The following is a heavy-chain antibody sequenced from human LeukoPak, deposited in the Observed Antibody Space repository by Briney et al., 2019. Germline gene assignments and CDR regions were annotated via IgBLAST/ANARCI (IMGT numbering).Heavy chain of an antibody. Sequence: PGGSLRLSCAASGFTFSSYAMHWVRQAPGKGLEWVAVISYDGSNKYYADSVKGRFTISRDNSKNTVYLQMNSLRAEDTAVYYCALGGASGSYYNFDYWGQGTLVTASS. D-gene: IGHD3-10*01. CDR3: ALGGASGSYYNFDY. V-gene: IGHV3-30-3*01. J-gene: IGHJ4*02. CDR2: ISYDGSNK. CDR1: GFTFSSYA.